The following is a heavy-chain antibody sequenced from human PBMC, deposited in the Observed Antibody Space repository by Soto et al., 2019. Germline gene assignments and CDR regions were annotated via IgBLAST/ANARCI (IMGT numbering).Heavy chain of an antibody. CDR1: GFSFSTSGVG. Sequence: QITLKESGHTLVKPTQTLTLTCTFSGFSFSTSGVGVGWIRQPPGKALEWLALIYWNDDKRYSPSLKSRLTITKDTSKNQVDLTMTNMDPVDTVTYYCVSGSFPNWFDPWGQGTLVTVSS. V-gene: IGHV2-5*04. J-gene: IGHJ5*02. CDR2: IYWNDDK. D-gene: IGHD3-10*01. CDR3: VSGSFPNWFDP.